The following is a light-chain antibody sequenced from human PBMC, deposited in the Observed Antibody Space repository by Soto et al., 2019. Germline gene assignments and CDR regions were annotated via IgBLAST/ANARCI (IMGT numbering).Light chain of an antibody. Sequence: EIVMTQSPATLSVSPGERATLSCRASQSVSSNLAWYQQKPGQAPRLLLYGASTRSTGLPARFSVSGSGTEFTLTISSLLSDDFAVSYCQHDNDWPLTFGGGTKVEIK. CDR3: QHDNDWPLT. CDR2: GAS. J-gene: IGKJ4*01. V-gene: IGKV3-15*01. CDR1: QSVSSN.